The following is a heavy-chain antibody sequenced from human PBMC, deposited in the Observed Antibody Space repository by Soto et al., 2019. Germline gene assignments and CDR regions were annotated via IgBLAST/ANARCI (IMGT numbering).Heavy chain of an antibody. D-gene: IGHD3-3*01. V-gene: IGHV1-69*13. CDR3: ARDSGGYDFWSGYQNYYYYYGMDV. J-gene: IGHJ6*02. CDR2: IIPIFGTA. CDR1: LGTFSSYA. Sequence: GXTVKSSWPAALGTFSSYANSWLRQAPGQGLEWMGGIIPIFGTANYAQKFQGRVTITADESTSTAYMELSSLRSEDTAVYYCARDSGGYDFWSGYQNYYYYYGMDVWGRGTTVTVSS.